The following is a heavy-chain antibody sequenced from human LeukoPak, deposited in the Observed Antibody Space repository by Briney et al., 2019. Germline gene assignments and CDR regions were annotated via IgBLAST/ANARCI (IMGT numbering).Heavy chain of an antibody. V-gene: IGHV3-48*04. Sequence: GGSLRLSCAASGFTFSSYAMHWVRQAPGKGLEWVSYISSSSSTIYYADSVKGRFTISRDNAKNSLYLQMNSLRAEDTAVYYCARDSSGYDWGQGTLVTVSS. CDR1: GFTFSSYA. CDR2: ISSSSSTI. CDR3: ARDSSGYD. J-gene: IGHJ4*02. D-gene: IGHD5-12*01.